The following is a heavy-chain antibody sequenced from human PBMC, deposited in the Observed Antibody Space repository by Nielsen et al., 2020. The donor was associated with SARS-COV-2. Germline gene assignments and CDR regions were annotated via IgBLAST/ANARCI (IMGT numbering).Heavy chain of an antibody. D-gene: IGHD2-15*01. CDR1: GYSISSGYY. CDR2: IYHSGST. V-gene: IGHV4-38-2*02. Sequence: SETLSLTCIVSGYSISSGYYWGWIRQPPGMGLEWLGSIYHSGSTYYNPSLKSRVIISVDTSKNQFSLKLSSVTAADTAVYYCARLGGYCSGGSCPSSVQFDPWGQGTLVTVSS. CDR3: ARLGGYCSGGSCPSSVQFDP. J-gene: IGHJ5*02.